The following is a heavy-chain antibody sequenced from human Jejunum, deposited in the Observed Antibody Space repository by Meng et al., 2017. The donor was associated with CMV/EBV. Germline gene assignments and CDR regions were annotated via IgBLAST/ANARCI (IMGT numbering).Heavy chain of an antibody. D-gene: IGHD3-10*01. V-gene: IGHV1-18*01. CDR3: ARVFSIGWFDP. Sequence: CKASGYPFASYGFSWVRQAPGQGLEWVGWISANTVKPNYAQKFEGRVTMTTDTSTSTAYMELRSLTSDDTGVYYCARVFSIGWFDPWGQGTLVTVSS. J-gene: IGHJ5*02. CDR1: GYPFASYG. CDR2: ISANTVKP.